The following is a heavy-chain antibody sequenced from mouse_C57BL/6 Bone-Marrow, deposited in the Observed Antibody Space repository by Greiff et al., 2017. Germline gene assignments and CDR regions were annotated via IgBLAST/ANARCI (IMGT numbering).Heavy chain of an antibody. CDR3: ARPDGYYSAWFAY. V-gene: IGHV1-9*01. J-gene: IGHJ3*01. CDR2: ILPGSGST. D-gene: IGHD2-3*01. CDR1: GYTFTGYW. Sequence: VQLQQSGAELMKPGASVKLSCKATGYTFTGYWIEWVKQRPGHGLEWICEILPGSGSTNYNAKFKGKATFTADTSSNTAYMQLSSLTTEDSAIYYCARPDGYYSAWFAYWGQGTLVTVAA.